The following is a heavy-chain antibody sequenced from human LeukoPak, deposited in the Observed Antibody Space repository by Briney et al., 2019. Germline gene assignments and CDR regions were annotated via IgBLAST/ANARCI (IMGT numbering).Heavy chain of an antibody. CDR3: ARDTAMVYYFDY. V-gene: IGHV3-21*01. CDR2: ISSSSSYI. CDR1: GFTFSTYS. J-gene: IGHJ4*02. D-gene: IGHD5-18*01. Sequence: GGSLRLSCAASGFTFSTYSMNWVRQAPGKGLEWVSSISSSSSYIYYADSVKGRFTISRDNAKNSLFLQMNSLRAEDTAVYYCARDTAMVYYFDYWGQGTLVTVSS.